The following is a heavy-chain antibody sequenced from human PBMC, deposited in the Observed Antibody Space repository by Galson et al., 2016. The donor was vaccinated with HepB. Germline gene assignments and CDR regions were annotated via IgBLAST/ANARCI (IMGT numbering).Heavy chain of an antibody. CDR2: MVPDLRAT. D-gene: IGHD3-3*01. CDR1: GLNFNIQW. Sequence: SLRLSCATSGLNFNIQWMTWVRQAPGRGLEWVANMVPDLRATYYPDSMKGRFIITRDNAKNHPYLQMNSLRPEDTAFYYCTKVHEWPSKTYYFDSWGPGTLVTVSS. CDR3: TKVHEWPSKTYYFDS. J-gene: IGHJ4*02. V-gene: IGHV3-7*03.